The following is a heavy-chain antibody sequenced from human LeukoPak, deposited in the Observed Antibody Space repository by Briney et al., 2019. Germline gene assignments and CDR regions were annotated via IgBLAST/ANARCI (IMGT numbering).Heavy chain of an antibody. CDR2: ISSSSRYI. D-gene: IGHD6-19*01. V-gene: IGHV3-21*04. CDR3: AKAYSSGWYDY. Sequence: KTGGSLRLSCVASGFTFSSYSLNWVRQAPGKGLEWVSSISSSSRYIYYADSVKGRFTISRDNAKNSLYLQMNSLRGEDTAVYYCAKAYSSGWYDYWGQGTLVTVSS. J-gene: IGHJ4*02. CDR1: GFTFSSYS.